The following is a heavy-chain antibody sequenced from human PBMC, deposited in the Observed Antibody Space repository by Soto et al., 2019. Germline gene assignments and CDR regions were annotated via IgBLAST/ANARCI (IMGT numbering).Heavy chain of an antibody. CDR2: VWYDGSNA. D-gene: IGHD4-17*01. J-gene: IGHJ3*01. CDR3: AREGQGSGDDGAYAFDV. CDR1: GFTFNNYA. Sequence: QVQLVESGGGVVQPGRSLRLSCAASGFTFNNYALSWVRQAPGKGLEWVAVVWYDGSNAFHADSVKGRFTISRDDSKNPLYLQINHLRAEDTAFYYCAREGQGSGDDGAYAFDVWGQGTMVTVSS. V-gene: IGHV3-33*01.